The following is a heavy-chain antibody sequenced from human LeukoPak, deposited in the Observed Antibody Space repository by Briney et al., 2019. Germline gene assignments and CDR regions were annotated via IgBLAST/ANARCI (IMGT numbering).Heavy chain of an antibody. CDR3: AKRVLDGYNSPFDY. J-gene: IGHJ4*02. CDR1: GFTFSSYW. D-gene: IGHD5-24*01. V-gene: IGHV3-23*01. CDR2: ISGSGDSA. Sequence: GGSLRLSCAASGFTFSSYWMSWVRQAPGKGLEGVSDISGSGDSAYYADSVKGRFTISRDNSKNTLYLQMNSLRAEDTAVYYCAKRVLDGYNSPFDYWGQGTLVTVSS.